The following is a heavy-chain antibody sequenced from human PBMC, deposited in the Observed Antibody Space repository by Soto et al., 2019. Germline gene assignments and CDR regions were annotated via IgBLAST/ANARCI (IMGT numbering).Heavy chain of an antibody. V-gene: IGHV4-59*01. CDR3: AKEAGVVPAAMGFDP. CDR2: IYYSGST. J-gene: IGHJ5*02. CDR1: GGSIRGYY. D-gene: IGHD2-2*01. Sequence: SETLSLTCTVSGGSIRGYYWSWIRQPPGKGLQYIGCIYYSGSTNYNPSLRSRVSISIDTSKNQLSLNLSSVTAADTAIYYCAKEAGVVPAAMGFDPWGPGTLVTVSS.